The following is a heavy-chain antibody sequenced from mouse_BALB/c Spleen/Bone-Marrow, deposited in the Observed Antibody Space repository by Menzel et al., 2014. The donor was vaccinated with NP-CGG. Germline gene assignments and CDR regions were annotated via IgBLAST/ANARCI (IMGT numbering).Heavy chain of an antibody. CDR1: GYAFSVYW. CDR2: IYPGDGDT. Sequence: QVQLKESGAELVRPGSSVKISCKASGYAFSVYWMNWVKRRPGQGLEWIGQIYPGDGDTNYNGKFKGRATLTADKSSNTVYMQLSSLTSEDSAVYFCARGGISVDYWGQGTTLTVSS. J-gene: IGHJ2*01. V-gene: IGHV1-80*01. CDR3: ARGGISVDY.